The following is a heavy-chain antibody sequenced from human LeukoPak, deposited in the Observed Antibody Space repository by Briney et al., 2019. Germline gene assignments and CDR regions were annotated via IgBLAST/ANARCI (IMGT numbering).Heavy chain of an antibody. Sequence: SGRALVKPTQTLTLTWTFSGFSLSTGGMRVSWFRQPPGKALEGLARNDWDDYKFYSTSLKTRLTISKDTSKHQVVLTMTNMDPVDTATYYCARIFGTRTPLNDYWGQGTLVTVSS. V-gene: IGHV2-70*04. D-gene: IGHD1-1*01. CDR1: GFSLSTGGMR. CDR3: ARIFGTRTPLNDY. J-gene: IGHJ4*02. CDR2: NDWDDYK.